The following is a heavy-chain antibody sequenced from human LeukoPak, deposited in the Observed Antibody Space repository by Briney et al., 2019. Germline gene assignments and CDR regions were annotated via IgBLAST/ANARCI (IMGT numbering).Heavy chain of an antibody. CDR3: AKEPRPLKRVRSLWFDY. V-gene: IGHV3-53*01. Sequence: QSGGSLRLSCAASGFTVSSNYMSWVRQAPGKGLEWVSVIYSGGRTYYADSVKGRFTISRDNSKNTLYLQMNSLRAEDTAVYYCAKEPRPLKRVRSLWFDYWGQGTLVTVSS. CDR2: IYSGGRT. D-gene: IGHD2-21*01. J-gene: IGHJ4*02. CDR1: GFTVSSNY.